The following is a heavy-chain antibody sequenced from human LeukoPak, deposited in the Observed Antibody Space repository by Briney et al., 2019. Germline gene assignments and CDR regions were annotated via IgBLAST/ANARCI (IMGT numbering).Heavy chain of an antibody. CDR1: GFTVSSNY. CDR3: ARDVGMDY. D-gene: IGHD1-26*01. J-gene: IGHJ4*02. Sequence: GSLRLSCAASGFTVSSNYMSWVRQAPGKGLEYVSAISSNGGSTYYANSVKGRFTISRDNSKNTLYLQMGSLRAEDMAVYYCARDVGMDYWGQGTLVTVSS. V-gene: IGHV3-64*01. CDR2: ISSNGGST.